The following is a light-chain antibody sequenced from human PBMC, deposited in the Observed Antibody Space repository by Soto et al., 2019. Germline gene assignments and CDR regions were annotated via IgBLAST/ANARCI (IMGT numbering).Light chain of an antibody. CDR1: QSVSSSY. Sequence: EIVLTQSPGTLSLPRVERATLSCRASQSVSSSYLAWYQQKPGQAPRLLIYGTSSRATGIPDRFSGSGSGTDFTLTISRLEAEDFAVHYCQQYGSSPPITLGQGTRLEIK. CDR3: QQYGSSPPIT. J-gene: IGKJ5*01. V-gene: IGKV3-20*01. CDR2: GTS.